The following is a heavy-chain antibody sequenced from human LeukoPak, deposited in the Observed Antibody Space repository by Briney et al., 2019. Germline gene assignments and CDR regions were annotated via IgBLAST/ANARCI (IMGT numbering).Heavy chain of an antibody. CDR1: GGSISSYY. V-gene: IGHV4-4*07. D-gene: IGHD4-17*01. Sequence: SETLSLTCTVSGGSISSYYWSWIRQPAGKGLEWIGRIYTSGSTNYNPSLKSRVTMSVDTSKNRFSLKLSSVTAADTAVYYCARVSHGDYAGNWYFDLWGRGTLVTVSS. CDR2: IYTSGST. J-gene: IGHJ2*01. CDR3: ARVSHGDYAGNWYFDL.